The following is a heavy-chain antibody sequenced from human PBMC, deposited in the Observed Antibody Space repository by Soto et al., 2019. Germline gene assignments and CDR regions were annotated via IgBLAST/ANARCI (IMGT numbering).Heavy chain of an antibody. V-gene: IGHV1-18*04. CDR2: ISPYNGNI. CDR1: GYTFSSFG. Sequence: ASVKVSCKTSGYTFSSFGVSWVRQAPGQGLEWMGWISPYNGNINYAQNLQGRVTMTTDTSTSTAYMELRSLRSDDTAMYYCARDRIAAAGPFDYWGQGTLVTVSS. D-gene: IGHD6-13*01. CDR3: ARDRIAAAGPFDY. J-gene: IGHJ4*02.